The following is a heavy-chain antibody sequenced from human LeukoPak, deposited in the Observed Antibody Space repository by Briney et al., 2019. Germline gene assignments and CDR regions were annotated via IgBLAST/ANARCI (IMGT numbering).Heavy chain of an antibody. CDR3: ARDYGDYVSDY. V-gene: IGHV3-66*01. J-gene: IGHJ4*02. D-gene: IGHD4-17*01. Sequence: SGGSLRLSCAASGFTVSSNYMGWVRQAPGKGLEWVSVIYSGGSTYYADSVKGRFTISRDNSKNTLYLQMNSLRAEDTAVYYCARDYGDYVSDYWGQGTLVTVSS. CDR1: GFTVSSNY. CDR2: IYSGGST.